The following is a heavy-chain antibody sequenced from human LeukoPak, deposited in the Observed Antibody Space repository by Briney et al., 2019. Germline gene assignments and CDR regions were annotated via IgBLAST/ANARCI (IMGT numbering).Heavy chain of an antibody. Sequence: PSETLSLTCTVSGGSVSSGSYYRSWIRQPPGKGLEWIGYIYYSGSTNYNPSLKSRVTISLDTSKNQFSLKLSSVTAADTAVYYCAKEGFGEFDYWGQGTLVTVSS. CDR1: GGSVSSGSYY. J-gene: IGHJ4*02. V-gene: IGHV4-61*01. CDR2: IYYSGST. CDR3: AKEGFGEFDY. D-gene: IGHD3-10*01.